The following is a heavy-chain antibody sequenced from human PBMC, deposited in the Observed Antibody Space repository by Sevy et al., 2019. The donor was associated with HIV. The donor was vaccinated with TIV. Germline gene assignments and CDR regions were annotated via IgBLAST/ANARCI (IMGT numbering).Heavy chain of an antibody. CDR1: GGSISSYY. CDR3: ARGGGGPYYDFWSGYYKGHYYYYGMDV. Sequence: SETLSLTCTVSGGSISSYYWSWNRQPPGKGLEWIGYIYYSGSTNYNPSLKSRVTISVDTSKNQFSLKLSSVTAADTAVYYCARGGGGPYYDFWSGYYKGHYYYYGMDVWGQGTTVTVSS. D-gene: IGHD3-3*01. CDR2: IYYSGST. V-gene: IGHV4-59*01. J-gene: IGHJ6*02.